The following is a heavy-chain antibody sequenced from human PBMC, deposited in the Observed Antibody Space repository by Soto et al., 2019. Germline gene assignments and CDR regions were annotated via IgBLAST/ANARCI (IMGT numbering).Heavy chain of an antibody. Sequence: SETLSLTCAVYGGSFSGYYWTWIRQPPGTGLEWIGEINHSGSTNYNPSLKSRVTISVDTSKNQFSLKLTSVTAADTAVYYCARGKITGLFDYWGQGTQVTAPQ. CDR3: ARGKITGLFDY. V-gene: IGHV4-34*01. CDR1: GGSFSGYY. J-gene: IGHJ4*02. CDR2: INHSGST. D-gene: IGHD2-8*02.